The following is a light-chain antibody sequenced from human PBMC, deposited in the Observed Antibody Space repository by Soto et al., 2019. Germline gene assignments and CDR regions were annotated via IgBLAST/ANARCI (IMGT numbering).Light chain of an antibody. V-gene: IGKV1-6*01. CDR2: ATS. CDR1: QHIEDD. Sequence: RARQHIEDDLGWYQQKPGKAPKLLIYATSSLQSGVPSRFSGSGSGTHSTLSCRILQPADSLTYSCPVAAQLLRTFRQGTKVDIK. CDR3: PVAAQLLRT. J-gene: IGKJ1*01.